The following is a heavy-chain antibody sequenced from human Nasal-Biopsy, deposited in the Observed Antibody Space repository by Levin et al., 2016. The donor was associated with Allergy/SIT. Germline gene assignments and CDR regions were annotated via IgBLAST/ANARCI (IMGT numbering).Heavy chain of an antibody. CDR1: RESVSSNNYW. CDR3: VRDRDFGSLMDV. Sequence: SETLSLTCTVSRESVSSNNYWWTWIRQPAGKGPEWIGRTHITKGTKYNPSLKSRVTISVDTSKNQFSLTLTSVTAADSAVYYCVRDRDFGSLMDVWGQGTTVTVSS. CDR2: THITKGT. D-gene: IGHD3-10*01. V-gene: IGHV4-61*02. J-gene: IGHJ6*02.